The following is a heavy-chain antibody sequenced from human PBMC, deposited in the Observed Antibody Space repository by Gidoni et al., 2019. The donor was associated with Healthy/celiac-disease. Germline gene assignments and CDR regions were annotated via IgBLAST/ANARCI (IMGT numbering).Heavy chain of an antibody. Sequence: QVQLQESGPGLVKPSETLSLTCTVSGGSISSYYWSWIRQPPGKGLEWIGYIYYSGSTNYNPSLKSRVTISVDTSKNQFSLKLSSVTAADTAVYYCARDRATVVSSYYYGMDVWGQGTTVTVSS. CDR1: GGSISSYY. CDR3: ARDRATVVSSYYYGMDV. J-gene: IGHJ6*02. V-gene: IGHV4-59*01. CDR2: IYYSGST. D-gene: IGHD4-17*01.